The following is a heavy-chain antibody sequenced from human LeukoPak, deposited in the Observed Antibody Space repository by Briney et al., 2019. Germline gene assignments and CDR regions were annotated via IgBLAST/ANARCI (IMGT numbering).Heavy chain of an antibody. Sequence: SVRVSCKASGGTFSSYAMSWVRQAPGQGLEWMGGIIPIFGTANYAQKFQGRVTITTDESTSTAYMELSSLRSEDTAVYYCARGTYDFWSGYGGKNYYMDVWGKGTTVTVSS. CDR3: ARGTYDFWSGYGGKNYYMDV. V-gene: IGHV1-69*05. CDR1: GGTFSSYA. J-gene: IGHJ6*03. D-gene: IGHD3-3*01. CDR2: IIPIFGTA.